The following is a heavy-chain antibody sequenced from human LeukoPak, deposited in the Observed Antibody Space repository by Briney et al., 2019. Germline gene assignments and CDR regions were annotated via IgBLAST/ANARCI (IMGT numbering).Heavy chain of an antibody. J-gene: IGHJ4*02. CDR3: ARGFGELLWYFDY. Sequence: ASVKVSCKASGYTFTGYYMHWVRQAPGQGLEWMGWINPNSGGANYAQKFQGRVTMTRDTSISTAYMELSRLRSDDTAVYYCARGFGELLWYFDYWGQGTLVTVSS. V-gene: IGHV1-2*02. CDR1: GYTFTGYY. D-gene: IGHD3-10*01. CDR2: INPNSGGA.